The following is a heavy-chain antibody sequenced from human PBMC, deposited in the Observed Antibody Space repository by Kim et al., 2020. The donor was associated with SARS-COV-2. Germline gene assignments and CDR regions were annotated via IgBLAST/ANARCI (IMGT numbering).Heavy chain of an antibody. Sequence: GGSLRISCAASGFTFSDYYMSWIRQAPGKGLEWVSYISSSGSTIYYADSVKGRFTISRDNAKNSLYLQMNSLRAEDTAVYYCASDVLAVGVFDYWGQGTLVTVSS. CDR2: ISSSGSTI. V-gene: IGHV3-11*01. CDR3: ASDVLAVGVFDY. CDR1: GFTFSDYY. D-gene: IGHD3-10*01. J-gene: IGHJ4*02.